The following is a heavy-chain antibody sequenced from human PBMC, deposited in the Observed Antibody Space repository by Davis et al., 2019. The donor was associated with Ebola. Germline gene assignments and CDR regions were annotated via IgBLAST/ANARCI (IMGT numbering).Heavy chain of an antibody. CDR3: AKAMVQGVKGMDV. D-gene: IGHD3-10*01. Sequence: SLKISCAASGFTFDDHAMHWVRQAPGKGLEWVSGISWNSGNVGYADSVKGRFTISRDNAKNSLYLQMNSLRAEDTALYYCAKAMVQGVKGMDVWGQGTTVTVSS. V-gene: IGHV3-9*01. CDR1: GFTFDDHA. J-gene: IGHJ6*02. CDR2: ISWNSGNV.